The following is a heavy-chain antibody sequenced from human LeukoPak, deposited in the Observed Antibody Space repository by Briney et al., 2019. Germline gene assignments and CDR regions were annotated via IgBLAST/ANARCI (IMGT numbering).Heavy chain of an antibody. D-gene: IGHD3-10*01. CDR2: IIPFFCTP. Sequence: ASVKVSCKASGCTFISYAIRGVRQAPGQGLEWMGGIIPFFCTPNNAQKFQGRVRITAHESTSTASMELRSLRSEDTAVYYCASGMVRGPFDYWGEGTLVTVS. CDR1: GCTFISYA. J-gene: IGHJ4*02. CDR3: ASGMVRGPFDY. V-gene: IGHV1-69*13.